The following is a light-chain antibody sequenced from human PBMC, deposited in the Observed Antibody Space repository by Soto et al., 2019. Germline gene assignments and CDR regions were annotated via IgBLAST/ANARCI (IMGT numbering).Light chain of an antibody. V-gene: IGKV3-20*01. J-gene: IGKJ1*01. Sequence: EIVLTQSPGTLSLSPGERATLSCRASQSVSSSYLAWYQQKPGQAPRLLIYGASSRATGIPDRFSGSGSGTDFTLTISSLQPEDFATYYCQQSYTSWWTFGQGTKVDIK. CDR2: GAS. CDR3: QQSYTSWWT. CDR1: QSVSSSY.